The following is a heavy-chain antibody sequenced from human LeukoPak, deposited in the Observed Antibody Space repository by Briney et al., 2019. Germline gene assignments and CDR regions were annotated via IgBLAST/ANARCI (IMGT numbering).Heavy chain of an antibody. CDR3: AKRPSDYGDYVTYFDY. CDR2: ISDDGRNK. V-gene: IGHV3-30*18. Sequence: GGSLRLSCAASGFSFISYGMRWVRQAPGKGLEWVGVISDDGRNKKYADSVKGRFTISRDNSKDTLYLQMNSLRDEDTAVYYCAKRPSDYGDYVTYFDYWGQGTLVTVSS. CDR1: GFSFISYG. D-gene: IGHD4-17*01. J-gene: IGHJ4*02.